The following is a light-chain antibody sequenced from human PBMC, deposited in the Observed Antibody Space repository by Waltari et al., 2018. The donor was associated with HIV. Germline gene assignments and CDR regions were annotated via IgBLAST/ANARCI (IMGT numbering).Light chain of an antibody. CDR1: QSVRSSF. J-gene: IGKJ2*01. V-gene: IGKV3D-7*01. CDR3: QQEYNLQYT. Sequence: PGERVTISCRASQSVRSSFLNWYQQKPGQAHRLLIFGASTRATSIPARFSGSGSGTDFTLTISSVQPEDFAVHFCQQEYNLQYTFGQGTKLEIK. CDR2: GAS.